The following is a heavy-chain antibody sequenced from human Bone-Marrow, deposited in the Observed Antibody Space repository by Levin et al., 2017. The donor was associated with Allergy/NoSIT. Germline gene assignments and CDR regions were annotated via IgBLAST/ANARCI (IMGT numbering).Heavy chain of an antibody. CDR3: ARGDAIPGRGWFDT. Sequence: GESLKISCKVSGESLSDLAMHWVRQAPGKGLEWMGGYDPEDGKTIYAQRFQGRVTMTEDTSLDTAYMELISLSSEDTAVYYCARGDAIPGRGWFDTWGQGTLVTVSS. CDR2: YDPEDGKT. J-gene: IGHJ5*02. CDR1: GESLSDLA. D-gene: IGHD1-14*01. V-gene: IGHV1-24*01.